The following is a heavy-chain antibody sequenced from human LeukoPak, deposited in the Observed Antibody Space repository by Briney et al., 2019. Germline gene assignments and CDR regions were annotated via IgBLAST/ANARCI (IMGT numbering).Heavy chain of an antibody. J-gene: IGHJ2*01. Sequence: SETLSLTCTVSGGSISSYYWSWIRQPAGKGLEWSGRIYDSGSTNYNPSLKSRVTMSGDTSKNQFSLKLSSVTAADTAVYYCARENGGYSYWYFDFWGRGTLVTLSS. CDR3: ARENGGYSYWYFDF. V-gene: IGHV4-4*07. CDR2: IYDSGST. D-gene: IGHD5-12*01. CDR1: GGSISSYY.